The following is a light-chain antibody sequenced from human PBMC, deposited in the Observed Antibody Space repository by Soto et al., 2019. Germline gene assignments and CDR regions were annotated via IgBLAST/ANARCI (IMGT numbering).Light chain of an antibody. CDR2: AAS. CDR1: QSISNY. V-gene: IGKV1-39*01. J-gene: IGKJ3*01. Sequence: DIQMTQSPSSLSASVGDSITSTCRASQSISNYLNWYQQKPGKAPKLLVYAASSLQSGVPSRFSGSESGTDFTLTISSLHPEDFATYYCQQSYTTPFTFGPGTKVDIK. CDR3: QQSYTTPFT.